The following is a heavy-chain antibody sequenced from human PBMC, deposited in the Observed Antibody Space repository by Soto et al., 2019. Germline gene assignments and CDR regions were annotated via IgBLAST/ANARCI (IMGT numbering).Heavy chain of an antibody. CDR1: GFTFSSYG. Sequence: QVQLVESGGGVVQPGRSLRLSCAASGFTFSSYGMHWVRQAPGKGLEWVAVISYDGSNKYYADSVKGRFTISRDNSKNTLYLQMNSLRAEDTAVYYCAKDTAYYYYMDVWCKGTTVTVSS. CDR3: AKDTAYYYYMDV. CDR2: ISYDGSNK. J-gene: IGHJ6*03. D-gene: IGHD4-17*01. V-gene: IGHV3-30*18.